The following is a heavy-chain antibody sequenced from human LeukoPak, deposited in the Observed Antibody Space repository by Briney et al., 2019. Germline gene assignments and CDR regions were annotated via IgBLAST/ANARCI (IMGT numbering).Heavy chain of an antibody. CDR3: AKDQYRDYFRGADY. Sequence: SETLSLTCTVSGGSISSYYWSWIRQPPGKGLEWIGYIYYSGSTNYNPSLKSRVTISVDTSKNQFSLKLSSVTAADTAVYYCAKDQYRDYFRGADYWGQGTLVTVSS. D-gene: IGHD2/OR15-2a*01. CDR1: GGSISSYY. CDR2: IYYSGST. V-gene: IGHV4-59*01. J-gene: IGHJ4*02.